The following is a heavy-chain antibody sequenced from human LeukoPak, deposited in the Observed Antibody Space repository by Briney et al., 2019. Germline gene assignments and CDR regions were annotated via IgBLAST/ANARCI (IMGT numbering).Heavy chain of an antibody. Sequence: ASVKVSCKAYGYTFSNYDMNWVRQAPGQGLEWMGWINTKTGNPTYAQGFIGRFVFSLDTSVSTTYLQISSLKADDTAVYYCARDQRYCGGDCYDAFDIWGQGTMVTVSS. CDR2: INTKTGNP. CDR1: GYTFSNYD. J-gene: IGHJ3*02. V-gene: IGHV7-4-1*02. D-gene: IGHD2-21*02. CDR3: ARDQRYCGGDCYDAFDI.